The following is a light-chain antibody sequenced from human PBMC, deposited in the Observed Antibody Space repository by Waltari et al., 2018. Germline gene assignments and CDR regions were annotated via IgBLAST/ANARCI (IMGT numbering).Light chain of an antibody. J-gene: IGKJ4*01. CDR3: QQYHNWPPLT. Sequence: EIVMTQSPATLSVSPGERAILSCRASQSITSNLAWYQQKPGQAPSLLIYGASTRATDIPGRFSGSGSRTEFNLTISSLQSEDFAVYYGQQYHNWPPLTFGGGTKVEIK. V-gene: IGKV3D-15*01. CDR1: QSITSN. CDR2: GAS.